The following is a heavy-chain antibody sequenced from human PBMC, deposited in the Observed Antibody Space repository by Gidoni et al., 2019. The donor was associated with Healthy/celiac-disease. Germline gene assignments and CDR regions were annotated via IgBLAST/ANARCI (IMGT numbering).Heavy chain of an antibody. CDR3: SRYQTSSGLGWFDP. J-gene: IGHJ5*02. D-gene: IGHD6-19*01. V-gene: IGHV3-21*01. CDR1: GFTFSSYS. Sequence: EVQLVESGGGVVKPGGSLRRSCAAPGFTFSSYSMNWCVQAPGKGLEWVSSISSSSSYIYYADSVKGRFTISRDNAKNSLYLQMNSLRAEDTAVYYCSRYQTSSGLGWFDPWGQGTLVTVSS. CDR2: ISSSSSYI.